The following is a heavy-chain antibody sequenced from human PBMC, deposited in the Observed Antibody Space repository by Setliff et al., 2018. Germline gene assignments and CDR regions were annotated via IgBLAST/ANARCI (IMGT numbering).Heavy chain of an antibody. V-gene: IGHV4-38-2*01. J-gene: IGHJ6*02. CDR3: ARKKTVYWYYGMDV. CDR2: IHHRGST. Sequence: PSETLSLTCAVSGYSISSGYYWGWIRQPPGKGLEWIGSIHHRGSTYYNPSLKSRVTTLVDTSKNQFSLKLSSVTAADTAVYYCARKKTVYWYYGMDVWGQGTTVTVSS. D-gene: IGHD2-15*01. CDR1: GYSISSGYY.